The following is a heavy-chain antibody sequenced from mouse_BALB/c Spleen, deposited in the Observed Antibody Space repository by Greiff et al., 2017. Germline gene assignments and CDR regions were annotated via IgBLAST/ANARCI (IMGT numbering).Heavy chain of an antibody. V-gene: IGHV1-7*01. J-gene: IGHJ2*01. CDR2: INPSTGYT. CDR1: GYTFTSYW. Sequence: AQLQESGAELAKPGASVKMSCKASGYTFTSYWMHWVKQRPGQGLEWIGYINPSTGYTEYNQKFKDKATLTVDKSSSTAYMQLSSLTSEDSAVYYCAREYYGSFDYWGQGTTLTVSS. CDR3: AREYYGSFDY. D-gene: IGHD1-2*01.